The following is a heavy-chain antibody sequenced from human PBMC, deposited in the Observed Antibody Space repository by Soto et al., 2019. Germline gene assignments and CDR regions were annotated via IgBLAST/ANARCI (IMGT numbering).Heavy chain of an antibody. D-gene: IGHD3-22*01. J-gene: IGHJ4*02. Sequence: SETQSLRSPVSDGSISSSSDYRVWIHQPPGKRLEWIGSIYYSGSTYYNPSLKSRVTISVDTSKNQFSLKLSSVTATDTAVYYCARRPADYYDSSAYFDYWGQGTLVTVSS. V-gene: IGHV4-39*01. CDR3: ARRPADYYDSSAYFDY. CDR2: IYYSGST. CDR1: DGSISSSSDY.